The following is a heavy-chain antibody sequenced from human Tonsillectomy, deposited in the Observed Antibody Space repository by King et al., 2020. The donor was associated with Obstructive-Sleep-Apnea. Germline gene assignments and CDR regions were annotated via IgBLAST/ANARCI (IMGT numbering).Heavy chain of an antibody. V-gene: IGHV3-43D*03. CDR2: INWDGDIT. J-gene: IGHJ6*02. Sequence: VQLVESGGVVVQPGGSLRLSCAASGFTFDDYAMHWVRQAPGKGLEWVSLINWDGDITYYADSVKGRFTISRDNNKNSLYLQMNSLRPEDTALYYCAKLQGDSGYDQPLYGVDVWGHGTTVTVSS. CDR3: AKLQGDSGYDQPLYGVDV. D-gene: IGHD5-12*01. CDR1: GFTFDDYA.